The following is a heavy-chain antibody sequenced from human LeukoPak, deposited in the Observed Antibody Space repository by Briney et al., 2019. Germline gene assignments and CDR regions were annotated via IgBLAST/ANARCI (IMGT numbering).Heavy chain of an antibody. J-gene: IGHJ4*02. CDR3: AKAEGYDILTGLDY. CDR1: GFTFSSYA. V-gene: IGHV3-23*01. Sequence: GGSLRLSCATSGFTFSSYAMSWVRQAQGKGLEWVSGIGASGGSTYYADSVKGRFTISRDNSKNTLYLQMNSLRTEDTAVYYCAKAEGYDILTGLDYWGQGTLVTVSS. CDR2: IGASGGST. D-gene: IGHD3-9*01.